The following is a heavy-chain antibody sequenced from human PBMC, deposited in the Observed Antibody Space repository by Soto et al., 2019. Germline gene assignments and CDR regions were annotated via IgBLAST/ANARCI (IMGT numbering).Heavy chain of an antibody. CDR1: GFTFSSYA. Sequence: PGGSLRLSCAASGFTFSSYAMSWVRQAPGKGLEWVSAISGSGGSTYYADSVKGRFTISRDNSKNTLYLQMNSLRAEDTAVYYCAKGSPYYYDSSGYYGLDYWGQGTLVTVSS. D-gene: IGHD3-22*01. J-gene: IGHJ4*02. CDR3: AKGSPYYYDSSGYYGLDY. V-gene: IGHV3-23*01. CDR2: ISGSGGST.